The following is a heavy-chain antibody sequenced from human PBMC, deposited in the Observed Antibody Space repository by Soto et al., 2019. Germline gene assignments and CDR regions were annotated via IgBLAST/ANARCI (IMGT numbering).Heavy chain of an antibody. CDR3: ARGASSRWRKRNDY. CDR1: GGSFGGYY. J-gene: IGHJ4*02. CDR2: INHSGST. V-gene: IGHV4-34*01. D-gene: IGHD6-13*01. Sequence: PETLSLTCAVYGGSFGGYYWNWIRQRPGQGLEWIGEINHSGSTNYNPSHKSRVTISVDTSKNQFSLKLSCVTAPDTAVYYCARGASSRWRKRNDYWGQGTLVTVSS.